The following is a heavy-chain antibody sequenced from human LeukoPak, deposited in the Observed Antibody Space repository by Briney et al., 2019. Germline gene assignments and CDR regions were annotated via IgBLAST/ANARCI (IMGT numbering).Heavy chain of an antibody. CDR1: GGSFSGYH. J-gene: IGHJ4*02. CDR2: IYYSGST. V-gene: IGHV4-59*01. Sequence: SETLSLTCAVYGGSFSGYHWSWIRQPPGKGLEWIGYIYYSGSTNYNPSLKSRVTISVDTSKNQFSLKLSSVTAADTAVYYCARDGSSWVLDYWGQGTLVTVSS. D-gene: IGHD6-13*01. CDR3: ARDGSSWVLDY.